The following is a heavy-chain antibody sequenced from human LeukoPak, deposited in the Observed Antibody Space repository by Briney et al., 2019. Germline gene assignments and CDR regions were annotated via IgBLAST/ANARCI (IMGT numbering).Heavy chain of an antibody. V-gene: IGHV4-59*12. CDR2: IYYSGST. J-gene: IGHJ3*02. CDR1: GGSISSYY. D-gene: IGHD3-22*01. Sequence: SETLSLTCTVSGGSISSYYWSWIRQPPGKGLEWVGYIYYSGSTNYNPSPKSRVTISLDTSRNQFSLKLNSVTAADTAVYYCAKSNGYGLIDIWGQGTMVTVSS. CDR3: AKSNGYGLIDI.